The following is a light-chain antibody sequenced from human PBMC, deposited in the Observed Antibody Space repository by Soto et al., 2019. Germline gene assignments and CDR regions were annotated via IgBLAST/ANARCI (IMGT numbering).Light chain of an antibody. J-gene: IGKJ2*01. CDR2: GVS. Sequence: EIVMTQSPATLSASPGESVSLSCRASESLFGFLAWYQQKPGQAPRLLIYGVSTKATGVPARFSGSGSAADFTLTISSVQSDDSAVYYCQSYNDWPFVFGHGTKLEI. V-gene: IGKV3-15*01. CDR3: QSYNDWPFV. CDR1: ESLFGF.